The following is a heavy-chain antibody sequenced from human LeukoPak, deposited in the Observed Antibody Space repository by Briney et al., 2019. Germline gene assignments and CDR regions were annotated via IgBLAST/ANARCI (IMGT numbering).Heavy chain of an antibody. J-gene: IGHJ5*02. V-gene: IGHV3-11*01. CDR2: ISSSGSTI. D-gene: IGHD6-6*01. CDR1: GFTFSDYY. Sequence: GGSLRLSCAASGFTFSDYYMSWIRQAPGKGLEWVSYISSSGSTIYYADSVKGRFTISRDNAKNSLYLQMNSLRAEDTAVYYCARDDIAARRSWFDPWGQGTLVTVSS. CDR3: ARDDIAARRSWFDP.